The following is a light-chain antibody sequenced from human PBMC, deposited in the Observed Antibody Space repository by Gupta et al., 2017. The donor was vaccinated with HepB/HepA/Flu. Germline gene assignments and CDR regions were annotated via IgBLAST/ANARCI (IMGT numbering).Light chain of an antibody. J-gene: IGKJ4*02. Sequence: EIVFTAFPGTLFVASGERATLSFRASQSVSSNLAWYQQKPGQAPRLLIYGASTRATGIPARFSGSGSGTEFTLTISSLQSEDFAVYYCQQYNNWPVTFGGGTKVEIK. CDR3: QQYNNWPVT. CDR1: QSVSSN. V-gene: IGKV3-15*01. CDR2: GAS.